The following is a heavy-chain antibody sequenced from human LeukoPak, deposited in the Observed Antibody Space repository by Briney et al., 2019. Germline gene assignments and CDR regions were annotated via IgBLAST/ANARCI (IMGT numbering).Heavy chain of an antibody. J-gene: IGHJ4*02. V-gene: IGHV3-74*01. CDR2: INSDGNST. CDR3: ARYNSAWKTDDY. Sequence: PGGSLRLSCAASGFTFSSYWMHWVRQAPGKGLVWVSRINSDGNSTSYADSVKGRFTISRDNAKNTLYLQMNSLRAEDTAVYFCARYNSAWKTDDYWGRGTLVTVSS. CDR1: GFTFSSYW. D-gene: IGHD6-19*01.